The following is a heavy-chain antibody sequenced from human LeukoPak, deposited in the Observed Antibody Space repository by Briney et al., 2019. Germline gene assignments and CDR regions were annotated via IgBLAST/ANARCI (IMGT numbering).Heavy chain of an antibody. Sequence: SETLSLTCAVYGGSFSGYYWSWIRQPPGKGLEWIGEINHSGSTNYNPSLKSRVTISVDTSKNQFSLKLSSVTAADTAVYYCARDTPIVVVPAAPPHYYMDVWGKGTTVTVSS. CDR3: ARDTPIVVVPAAPPHYYMDV. J-gene: IGHJ6*03. V-gene: IGHV4-34*01. CDR1: GGSFSGYY. D-gene: IGHD2-2*01. CDR2: INHSGST.